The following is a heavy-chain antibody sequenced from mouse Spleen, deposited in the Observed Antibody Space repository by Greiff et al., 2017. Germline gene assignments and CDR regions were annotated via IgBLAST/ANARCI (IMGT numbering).Heavy chain of an antibody. CDR2: IDPENGDT. V-gene: IGHV14-4*01. D-gene: IGHD1-1*02. CDR3: TTYYGYFDY. J-gene: IGHJ2*01. Sequence: EVQLQQSGAELVRPGASVKLSCTASGFNIKDDYMHWVKQRPEQGLEWIGWIDPENGDTEYASKFQGKATITADTSSNTAYLQLSSLTSEDTAVYYCTTYYGYFDYWGQGTTLTVSS. CDR1: GFNIKDDY.